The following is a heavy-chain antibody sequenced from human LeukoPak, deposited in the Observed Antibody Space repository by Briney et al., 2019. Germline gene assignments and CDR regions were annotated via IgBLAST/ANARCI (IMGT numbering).Heavy chain of an antibody. CDR2: ISYNGRT. D-gene: IGHD3-22*01. Sequence: SETLSLTCTVSGGSISSSSYYRGWIRQSPGKGLEWIGSISYNGRTYYNPSPKSRATISIDTSKNQFSLNLNSVTAADTAVYYCARFFQYSGSNCHYLDSWGQGTLVTVSS. J-gene: IGHJ4*02. V-gene: IGHV4-39*07. CDR3: ARFFQYSGSNCHYLDS. CDR1: GGSISSSSYY.